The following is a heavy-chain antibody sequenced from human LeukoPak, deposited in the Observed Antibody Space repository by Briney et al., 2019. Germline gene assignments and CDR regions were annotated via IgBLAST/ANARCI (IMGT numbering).Heavy chain of an antibody. CDR3: ARDLYYYDSSGYPQSDAFDI. V-gene: IGHV1-18*01. J-gene: IGHJ3*02. CDR1: GYTFTSYG. CDR2: ISAYNGNT. Sequence: ASVKVSCKASGYTFTSYGISWVRQAPGQGLEWMGWISAYNGNTNYAQKLQGRVTMTTDTSTSTAYMELRSLRSDDTAVYYCARDLYYYDSSGYPQSDAFDIWGQGTMVTVSP. D-gene: IGHD3-22*01.